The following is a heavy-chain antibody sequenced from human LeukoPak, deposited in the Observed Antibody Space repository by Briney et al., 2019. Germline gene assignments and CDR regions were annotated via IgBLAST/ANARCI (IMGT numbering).Heavy chain of an antibody. V-gene: IGHV4-4*07. CDR2: IYTSGST. CDR1: GGSISSYY. CDR3: ARSLYYDFWSGYFDY. D-gene: IGHD3-3*01. Sequence: SETLSLTCTVSGGSISSYYWSWIRQPAGKGLEWIGRIYTSGSTNYNPSLKSRVTMSVDTSKNQFSLKLSSVTAADTAVYYCARSLYYDFWSGYFDYWGQEPWSPSPQ. J-gene: IGHJ4*01.